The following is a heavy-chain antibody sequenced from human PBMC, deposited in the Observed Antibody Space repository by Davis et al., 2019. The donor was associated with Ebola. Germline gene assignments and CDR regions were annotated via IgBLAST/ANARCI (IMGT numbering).Heavy chain of an antibody. D-gene: IGHD1-26*01. V-gene: IGHV4-38-2*02. CDR1: GYSISSGYY. CDR3: ARREGLAWELLWFEAFDI. CDR2: IYHGGST. J-gene: IGHJ3*02. Sequence: MPSETLSLTCTVSGYSISSGYYWGWIRQPPGKGLEWIGSIYHGGSTYYNPSLKSRVTMSEDTSKNQFSLSLRSVTPADTAVYYCARREGLAWELLWFEAFDIWGRGTMVTVSS.